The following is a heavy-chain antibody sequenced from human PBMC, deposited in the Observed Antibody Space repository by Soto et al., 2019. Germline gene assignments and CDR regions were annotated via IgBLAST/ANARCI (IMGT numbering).Heavy chain of an antibody. CDR3: ARDLGDCSGGSCYRTPFNY. Sequence: ASVKVSCKASGYTFTSYYMHWVRQAPGQGLEWMGIINPSGGSTSYAQKFQGRVTMTRDTSTSTVYMELSSLRSEDTAVYYCARDLGDCSGGSCYRTPFNYCGQGTLVTVSS. CDR1: GYTFTSYY. J-gene: IGHJ4*02. CDR2: INPSGGST. D-gene: IGHD2-15*01. V-gene: IGHV1-46*03.